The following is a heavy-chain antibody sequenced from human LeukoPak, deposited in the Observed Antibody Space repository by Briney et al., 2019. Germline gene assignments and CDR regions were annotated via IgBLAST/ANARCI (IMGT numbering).Heavy chain of an antibody. D-gene: IGHD3-22*01. J-gene: IGHJ4*02. CDR1: GGAISSSSYY. Sequence: SETLSLTCTVSGGAISSSSYYWAWIRQPPGKGLEWIGSIYYSGSTYYNPSLKSRVTISVDTSKNQFSLKLSSVTAADTAVYYCARDEGYYDSSGYPDYWGQGTLVTVSS. CDR2: IYYSGST. V-gene: IGHV4-39*07. CDR3: ARDEGYYDSSGYPDY.